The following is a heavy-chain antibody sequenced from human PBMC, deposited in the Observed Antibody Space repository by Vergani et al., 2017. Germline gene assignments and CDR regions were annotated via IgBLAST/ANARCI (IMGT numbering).Heavy chain of an antibody. Sequence: VQLLESGGGLVQPGGSLRLSCAASGFTFSSSAMHWVRQAPGKGLEGVAIISYEGSNKYYADSVKGRFTISRDNSKNTLYLQMNSLRAEDTAVYYCARPGTTVTTWGWFDPWGQGTLVTVSS. D-gene: IGHD4-17*01. CDR3: ARPGTTVTTWGWFDP. CDR1: GFTFSSSA. CDR2: ISYEGSNK. V-gene: IGHV3-30*01. J-gene: IGHJ5*02.